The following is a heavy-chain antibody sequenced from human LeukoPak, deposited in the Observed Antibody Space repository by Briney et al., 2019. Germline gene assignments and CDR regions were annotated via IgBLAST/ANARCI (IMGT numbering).Heavy chain of an antibody. V-gene: IGHV3-21*06. CDR1: GFTFSSYA. CDR2: ISSRSDYI. CDR3: ARRTQNDDLWSGSPDWYFDL. Sequence: GGSPRLSCAASGFTFSSYAMSWVRQAPGKGLEWISSISSRSDYIYYIDSVRGRFTISRDNARNSVYLQMDSLRPEDTAVYYCARRTQNDDLWSGSPDWYFDLWGRGTLVTASS. D-gene: IGHD3-3*01. J-gene: IGHJ2*01.